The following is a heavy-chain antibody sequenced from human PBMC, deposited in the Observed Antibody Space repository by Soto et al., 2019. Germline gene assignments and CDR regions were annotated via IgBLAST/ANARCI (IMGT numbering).Heavy chain of an antibody. V-gene: IGHV3-30-3*01. CDR3: ERAVVVTAPFDY. CDR1: GFTFSSYA. Sequence: QVQLVESGGGVVQPGRSLRLSCAASGFTFSSYAMHWVRQAPGKGLEWVAVISYDGSNKYYADSVKGRFTISRDNSKNTLYLQMNSLRAEDTAGYYCERAVVVTAPFDYWGQGTLVTVSS. J-gene: IGHJ4*02. CDR2: ISYDGSNK. D-gene: IGHD2-21*02.